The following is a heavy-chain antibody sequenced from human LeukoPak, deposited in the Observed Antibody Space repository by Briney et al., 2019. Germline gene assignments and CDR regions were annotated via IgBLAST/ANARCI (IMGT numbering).Heavy chain of an antibody. CDR3: AREIPGRIAADC. CDR2: ISTTSDAM. J-gene: IGHJ4*02. D-gene: IGHD2-15*01. CDR1: GFTFSDYA. Sequence: PGGSLRLSCAASGFTFSDYAMSWVRQAPGKGLEWLSFISTTSDAMYYADSVKGRLTVSRDNAKNSLFLQMHSLRAEDTAIYYCAREIPGRIAADCWGQGTLVTVSS. V-gene: IGHV3-48*01.